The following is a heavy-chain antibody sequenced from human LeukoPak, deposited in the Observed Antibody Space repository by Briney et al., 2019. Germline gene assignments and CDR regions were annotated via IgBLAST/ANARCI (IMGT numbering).Heavy chain of an antibody. CDR2: ISYDGSNK. CDR1: GFTFSSYA. Sequence: PGGSLRLSCAASGFTFSSYAMHWVRQAPGKGLEWVAVISYDGSNKYYADPVKGRFTISRDNSKNTLYLQMNSLRAEDTAVYYCARDAARRYYYYYYMDVWGKGTTVTVSS. V-gene: IGHV3-30*04. J-gene: IGHJ6*03. D-gene: IGHD6-6*01. CDR3: ARDAARRYYYYYYMDV.